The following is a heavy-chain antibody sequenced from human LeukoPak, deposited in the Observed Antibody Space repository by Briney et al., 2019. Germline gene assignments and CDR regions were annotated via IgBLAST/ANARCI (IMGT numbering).Heavy chain of an antibody. V-gene: IGHV3-48*03. Sequence: GGSLRLSCAASGFTFSSYEMNWVRQAPGKGLEWVSYISSSGSTIYYADSVKGRFTISRDNAKNSLYLQMNSLRAEDTAVYYCASKGGWIGPHLYWGQGTLVTVSS. CDR2: ISSSGSTI. CDR1: GFTFSSYE. D-gene: IGHD3-3*01. CDR3: ASKGGWIGPHLY. J-gene: IGHJ4*02.